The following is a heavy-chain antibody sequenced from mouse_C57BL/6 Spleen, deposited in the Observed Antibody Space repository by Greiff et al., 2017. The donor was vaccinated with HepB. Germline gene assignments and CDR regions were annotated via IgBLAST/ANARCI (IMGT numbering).Heavy chain of an antibody. CDR1: GFTFSDYY. CDR2: INYDGSST. Sequence: DVMLVESEGGLVQPGSSMKLSCTASGFTFSDYYMAWVRQVPEKGLEWVANINYDGSSTYYLDSLKSRFIISRDNAKNILYLQMSSLKSEDTATYYCARLTTVVPNWYFDVWGTGTTVTVSS. J-gene: IGHJ1*03. D-gene: IGHD1-1*01. V-gene: IGHV5-16*01. CDR3: ARLTTVVPNWYFDV.